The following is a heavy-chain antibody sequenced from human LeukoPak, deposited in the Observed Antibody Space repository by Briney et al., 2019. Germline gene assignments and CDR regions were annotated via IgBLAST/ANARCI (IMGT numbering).Heavy chain of an antibody. V-gene: IGHV3-11*06. D-gene: IGHD6-19*01. CDR2: ISSSSSYI. CDR3: ARESSGHYYYYMDV. J-gene: IGHJ6*03. CDR1: GFSFSDSY. Sequence: GGSLRLSCVVSGFSFSDSYMTWIRQTPGKGLEWVSSISSSSSYIYYADSVKGRFTISRDNAKNSLYLQMNSLRAEDTAVYYCARESSGHYYYYMDVWGKGTTVTVSS.